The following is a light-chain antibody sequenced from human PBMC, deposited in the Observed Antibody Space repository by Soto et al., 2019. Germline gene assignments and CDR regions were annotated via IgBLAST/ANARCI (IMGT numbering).Light chain of an antibody. CDR1: SSNIGSNY. Sequence: QSVLTQPPSASGTPGQRVTISCSGSSSNIGSNYVYWYQQLPGTAPKLLIYKNNQRPSGVSDRFSGSKSGTSASLAISGLRSEDEADYYCATWDDSLSAWVFGGGTKVTVL. J-gene: IGLJ3*02. CDR3: ATWDDSLSAWV. V-gene: IGLV1-47*01. CDR2: KNN.